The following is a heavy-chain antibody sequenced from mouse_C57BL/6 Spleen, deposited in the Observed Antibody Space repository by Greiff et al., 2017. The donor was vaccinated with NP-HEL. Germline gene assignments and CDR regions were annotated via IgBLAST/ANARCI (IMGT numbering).Heavy chain of an antibody. Sequence: VQLQQSGPELVKPGASVKISCKASGYAFSSSWMNWVKQRPGKGLEWIGRIYPGDGDTNYNGKFKGKATLTADTSSSTAYMQLSSLTSEDAAVYFCAEGDDAMDYWGQGTSVTVSS. V-gene: IGHV1-82*01. J-gene: IGHJ4*01. CDR1: GYAFSSSW. CDR2: IYPGDGDT. CDR3: AEGDDAMDY.